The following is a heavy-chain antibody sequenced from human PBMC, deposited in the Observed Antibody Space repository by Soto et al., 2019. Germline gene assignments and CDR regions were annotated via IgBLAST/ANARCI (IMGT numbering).Heavy chain of an antibody. V-gene: IGHV3-23*01. CDR1: GFTFSSYA. Sequence: HPGGSLRLSCAASGFTFSSYAMSWVRQAPGKGLEWVSAISGSGGSTYYADSVKGRFTISRDNSKNTLYLQMNSLRAEDTAVYYCAKDPDIVVVPAADDAFDIWGQGTMVTVSS. CDR2: ISGSGGST. CDR3: AKDPDIVVVPAADDAFDI. J-gene: IGHJ3*02. D-gene: IGHD2-2*01.